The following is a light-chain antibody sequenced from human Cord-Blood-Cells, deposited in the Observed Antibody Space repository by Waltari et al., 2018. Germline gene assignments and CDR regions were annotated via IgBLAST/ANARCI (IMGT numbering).Light chain of an antibody. CDR3: QAWDSSTAV. CDR1: KLGDKY. V-gene: IGLV3-1*01. J-gene: IGLJ3*02. CDR2: QDS. Sequence: SYELTQPPSVSVSPGQTASITCSGDKLGDKYACWYQQKPGQSPVLVIYQDSKRPSGIPERFSGSNSGNTATLTISGTQAIDEADYYCQAWDSSTAVSGGGTKLTVL.